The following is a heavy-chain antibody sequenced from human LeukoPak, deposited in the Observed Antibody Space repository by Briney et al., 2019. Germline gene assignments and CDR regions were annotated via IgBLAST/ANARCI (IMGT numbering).Heavy chain of an antibody. CDR3: ARHWFHCSIAGCYYDS. CDR2: ISYSGNT. CDR1: GVSISSSSDY. D-gene: IGHD2-2*01. J-gene: IGHJ4*02. Sequence: SETLSLTCTVSGVSISSSSDYWGWIRQPPGKGLEWIGTISYSGNTYYSPSLKSRVTISVDTSKNQFSLKLNSVTAADTAVYHCARHWFHCSIAGCYYDSWGQGTLVTVSS. V-gene: IGHV4-39*01.